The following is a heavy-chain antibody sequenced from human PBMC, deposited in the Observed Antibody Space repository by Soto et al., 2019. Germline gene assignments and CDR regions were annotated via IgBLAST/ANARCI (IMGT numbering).Heavy chain of an antibody. Sequence: QVQLVQSGAEVKKPGASVKVSCKASGYTFTTYGINWVRQAPGQGLEWMGWISAYNGNTNYAQKLQGRVTMTTDTSTRPAYMELRSLRSDDTAVYYCARSSAVAATDYYYGMDVWGQGTTVTVSS. J-gene: IGHJ6*02. CDR1: GYTFTTYG. D-gene: IGHD6-19*01. V-gene: IGHV1-18*01. CDR2: ISAYNGNT. CDR3: ARSSAVAATDYYYGMDV.